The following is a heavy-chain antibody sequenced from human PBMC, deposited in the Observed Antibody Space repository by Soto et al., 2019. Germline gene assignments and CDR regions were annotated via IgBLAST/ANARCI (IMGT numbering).Heavy chain of an antibody. CDR1: GDSFTSYW. J-gene: IGHJ4*02. Sequence: EVQLVQSGAEVKKPAEALKISCKGSGDSFTSYWIVWVRQMPGKVLEWMGIIYPGDSDTRYSQSFQGQVNTSADKSISTASLQWSILKASDTAMYYCARHAPASGSGYWAQGTLVTVSS. D-gene: IGHD1-26*01. CDR2: IYPGDSDT. CDR3: ARHAPASGSGY. V-gene: IGHV5-51*01.